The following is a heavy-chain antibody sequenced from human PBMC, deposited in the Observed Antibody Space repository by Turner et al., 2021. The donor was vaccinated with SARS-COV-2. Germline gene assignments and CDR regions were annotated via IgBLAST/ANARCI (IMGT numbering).Heavy chain of an antibody. CDR2: SSSYNGNT. D-gene: IGHD6-13*01. CDR1: GYTFTSYG. Sequence: QVQLVQSGAEVKKPGASVKVSCKASGYTFTSYGISWVRQAPGQVLEWMGWSSSYNGNTNYAQKLQGIVTIATYTSTRTAYMELRSLRSEDTAVYYCARVAGGAAAWDLDYWGQGTLVTVSS. V-gene: IGHV1-18*04. CDR3: ARVAGGAAAWDLDY. J-gene: IGHJ4*02.